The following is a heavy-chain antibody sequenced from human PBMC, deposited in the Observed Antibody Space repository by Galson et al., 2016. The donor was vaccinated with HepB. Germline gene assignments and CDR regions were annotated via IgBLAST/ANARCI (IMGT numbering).Heavy chain of an antibody. CDR3: TRMMDKTPGTPPFDY. V-gene: IGHV3-49*03. Sequence: SLRLSCAASGFTFGDYAMSWFRQAPGKGLEWVGFIRSKAYGGTTEYAASVKGRFTISSDDSKSIAYLQMYSMKTEDTAVYYCTRMMDKTPGTPPFDYCGQGALFTVSA. J-gene: IGHJ4*02. D-gene: IGHD2-15*01. CDR2: IRSKAYGGTT. CDR1: GFTFGDYA.